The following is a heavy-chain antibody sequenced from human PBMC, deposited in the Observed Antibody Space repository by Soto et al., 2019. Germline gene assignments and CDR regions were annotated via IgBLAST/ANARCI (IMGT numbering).Heavy chain of an antibody. J-gene: IGHJ1*01. CDR2: IWYDGTNK. V-gene: IGHV3-33*01. Sequence: KLSCRLSQEKEKEWVAVIWYDGTNKYYADSVKGRFTISRDNSKNTLYLQMNSLRAEDTAVYYCVFFFFCYDDDPDVIYF. D-gene: IGHD3-16*01. CDR3: VFFFFCYDDDPDVIYF.